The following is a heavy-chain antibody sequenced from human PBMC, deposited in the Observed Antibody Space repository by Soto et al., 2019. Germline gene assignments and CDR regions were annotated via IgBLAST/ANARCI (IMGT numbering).Heavy chain of an antibody. J-gene: IGHJ4*02. CDR2: ISYDGSNK. V-gene: IGHV3-30*18. Sequence: QVQLVESGGGVVQPGRSLRLSCAASGFTFSSYGMHWVRQAPGKGLEWVAVISYDGSNKYYADSVKGRFTISRDNSKNTVYLQMNSLRAEDTAVYYCAKDGASSGWNFDYWGQGTLVTVSS. CDR1: GFTFSSYG. CDR3: AKDGASSGWNFDY. D-gene: IGHD6-19*01.